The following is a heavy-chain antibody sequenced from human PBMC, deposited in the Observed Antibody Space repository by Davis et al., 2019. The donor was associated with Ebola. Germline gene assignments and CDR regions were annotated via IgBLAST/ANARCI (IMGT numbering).Heavy chain of an antibody. Sequence: GESLKISCAASGFTFSSYGMHWVRQAPGKGLEWVAVIWYDGSNKYYADSVKGRFTISRDNSKNILYLQMNSLRGEDTAVYYCAKDYPTFGGVIVLAPYYWGQGTLVTVSS. CDR1: GFTFSSYG. J-gene: IGHJ4*02. CDR3: AKDYPTFGGVIVLAPYY. D-gene: IGHD3-16*02. CDR2: IWYDGSNK. V-gene: IGHV3-33*06.